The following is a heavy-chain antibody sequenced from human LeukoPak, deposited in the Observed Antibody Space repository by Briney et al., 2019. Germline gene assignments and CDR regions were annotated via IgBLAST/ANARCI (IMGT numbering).Heavy chain of an antibody. CDR1: GFTFSSYG. Sequence: PGGTLRLSCAASGFTFSSYGMSWVRQAPGKGLEWVSSISSSSSYIYYADSVKGRFTISRDNAKNSLYLQMNSLRAEDTAVYYCARAWPIFGVVNSPFDYWGQGTLVTVSS. J-gene: IGHJ4*02. V-gene: IGHV3-21*01. CDR2: ISSSSSYI. D-gene: IGHD3-3*01. CDR3: ARAWPIFGVVNSPFDY.